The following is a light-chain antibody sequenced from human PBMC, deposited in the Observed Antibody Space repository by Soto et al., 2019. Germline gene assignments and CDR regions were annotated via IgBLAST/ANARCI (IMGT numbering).Light chain of an antibody. J-gene: IGKJ1*01. CDR3: QQYQNLWT. Sequence: IGMTQSPATLSVSPGDRATLSCRASQTIYSNVAWYQQRPGQPPRLLIYRASSRATGIPARFSGSGSGTEFTLTINSLQSEDFAVYYCQQYQNLWTFGQGTKV. CDR2: RAS. V-gene: IGKV3-15*01. CDR1: QTIYSN.